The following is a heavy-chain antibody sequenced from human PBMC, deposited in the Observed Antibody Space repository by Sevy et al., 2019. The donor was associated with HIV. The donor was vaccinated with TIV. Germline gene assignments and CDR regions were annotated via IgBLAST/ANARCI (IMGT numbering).Heavy chain of an antibody. J-gene: IGHJ4*01. V-gene: IGHV3-49*04. CDR3: TRWKAAQSIFDY. CDR1: GFTFGDYC. CDR2: IKSDVYGGTV. D-gene: IGHD6-13*01. Sequence: GGSLRLSCTASGFTFGDYCMSWVRQAPGKGLEWVAFIKSDVYGGTVDHAASVRGRFVISRDDSKTIAYLQMNDLITEDTGVYYCTRWKAAQSIFDYWGQAALVTVSS.